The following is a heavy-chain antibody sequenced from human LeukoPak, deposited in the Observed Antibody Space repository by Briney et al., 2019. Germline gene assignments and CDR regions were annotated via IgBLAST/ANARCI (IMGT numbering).Heavy chain of an antibody. D-gene: IGHD3-16*01. CDR2: IYSGGST. CDR3: AREVGGSAFDI. J-gene: IGHJ3*02. Sequence: GGSLRLSCAASGFTVSSNYMSWVRQAPGKGMEWVSIIYSGGSTYYADSVKGRFTISRHNSKNTLYLQMNSLRAEDTAVYYCAREVGGSAFDIWGQGTMVTVSS. V-gene: IGHV3-53*04. CDR1: GFTVSSNY.